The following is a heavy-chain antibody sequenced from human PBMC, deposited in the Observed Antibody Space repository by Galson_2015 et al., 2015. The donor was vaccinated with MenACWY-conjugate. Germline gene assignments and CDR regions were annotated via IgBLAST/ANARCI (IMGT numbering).Heavy chain of an antibody. V-gene: IGHV6-1*01. Sequence: ISGDSVSSNSATWTWFRQSPAGGLEWLGRTYYRSKWNIDYAVSMKSRITINPDTSRNQFSLQLNSVTPEDAAVYYCAKYGAYVPPHNYRGVDVWGQGTTVIASS. J-gene: IGHJ6*01. CDR1: GDSVSSNSAT. CDR2: TYYRSKWNI. CDR3: AKYGAYVPPHNYRGVDV. D-gene: IGHD4-17*01.